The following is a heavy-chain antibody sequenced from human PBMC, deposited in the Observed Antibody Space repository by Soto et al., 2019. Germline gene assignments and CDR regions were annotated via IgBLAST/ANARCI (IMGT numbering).Heavy chain of an antibody. CDR1: AYTFTRHG. CDR3: AIVRVCLGFFSGGSCYFDF. Sequence: ASEKGSCKASAYTFTRHGISWVRQPPGQGLDGMGWVSLHNGNTNYAQKLQRRGTTTPHTSTRTAYMNLRSMRSDATAVYYCAIVRVCLGFFSGGSCYFDFRGPGTLGT. CDR2: VSLHNGNT. D-gene: IGHD2-15*01. J-gene: IGHJ4*03. V-gene: IGHV1-18*01.